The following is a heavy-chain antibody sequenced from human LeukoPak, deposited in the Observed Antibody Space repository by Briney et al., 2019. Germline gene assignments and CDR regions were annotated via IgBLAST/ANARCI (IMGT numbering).Heavy chain of an antibody. Sequence: GGSLRLSCAASGFTFSDYYMSWIRQAPGKGLEWVSYISSSGNTIFYADSVKGRFTLSRDNAKNSLYLQMNGLRAEDTAVYYCARVQPHYYDSSGYPPDYWGQGTLVTVSS. D-gene: IGHD3-22*01. CDR3: ARVQPHYYDSSGYPPDY. CDR1: GFTFSDYY. CDR2: ISSSGNTI. J-gene: IGHJ4*02. V-gene: IGHV3-11*01.